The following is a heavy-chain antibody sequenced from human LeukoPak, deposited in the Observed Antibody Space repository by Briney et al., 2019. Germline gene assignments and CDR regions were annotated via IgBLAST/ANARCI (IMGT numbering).Heavy chain of an antibody. J-gene: IGHJ5*02. CDR2: MNPNSGNT. CDR1: GYTFTSYD. Sequence: ASVKVSCKASGYTFTSYDINWVRQATGQGLEWMGWMNPNSGNTGYAKKFQGRVTITRNTPISTAYMELSSLRSEDTAVYYCAVDFWSGYGMTNWFDPWGQGTLVTVSS. V-gene: IGHV1-8*03. CDR3: AVDFWSGYGMTNWFDP. D-gene: IGHD3-3*01.